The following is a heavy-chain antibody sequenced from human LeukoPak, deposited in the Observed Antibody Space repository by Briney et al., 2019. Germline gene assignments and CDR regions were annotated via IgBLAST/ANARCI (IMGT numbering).Heavy chain of an antibody. Sequence: GGSLRLSCAASGFTFSRYWISCVRQAPGKGLEWVANIKQGGSEKYYVDSVKGRFTISRDNAKNSLYLQMNSLRAEDTAVYYCARDLTVVVPAANAFDIWGQGTMVTVSS. J-gene: IGHJ3*02. CDR2: IKQGGSEK. V-gene: IGHV3-7*01. CDR3: ARDLTVVVPAANAFDI. CDR1: GFTFSRYW. D-gene: IGHD2-2*01.